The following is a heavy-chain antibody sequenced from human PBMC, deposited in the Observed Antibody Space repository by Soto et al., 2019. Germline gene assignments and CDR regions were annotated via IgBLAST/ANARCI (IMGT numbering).Heavy chain of an antibody. J-gene: IGHJ6*02. CDR3: ARGIYSSSWYNYYYGMDV. Sequence: QVQLVQSGAAVKKPGSSVKVSCKASGGAFSSYTISWVRQAPGQGLEWMGRIIPILGIANYAQKFQGRVTITADKSTSTAYMELSSLRSEDTAVYYCARGIYSSSWYNYYYGMDVWGQGTTVTVSS. D-gene: IGHD6-13*01. CDR1: GGAFSSYT. V-gene: IGHV1-69*02. CDR2: IIPILGIA.